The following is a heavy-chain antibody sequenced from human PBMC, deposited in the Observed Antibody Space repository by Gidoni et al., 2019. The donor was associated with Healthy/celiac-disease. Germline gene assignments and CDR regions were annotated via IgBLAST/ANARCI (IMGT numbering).Heavy chain of an antibody. CDR3: TTERGSPHTAMAHHY. CDR1: GFTFSNAW. CDR2: IKSKTDGGTT. D-gene: IGHD5-18*01. Sequence: EVQLVESGGGLVKPGGSLRLSCAASGFTFSNAWMSWVRQAPGKGLEWVGRIKSKTDGGTTDYAAPVKGRFTISRDDSKNTLYLQMNSLKTEDTAVYYCTTERGSPHTAMAHHYWGQGTLVTVSS. V-gene: IGHV3-15*01. J-gene: IGHJ4*02.